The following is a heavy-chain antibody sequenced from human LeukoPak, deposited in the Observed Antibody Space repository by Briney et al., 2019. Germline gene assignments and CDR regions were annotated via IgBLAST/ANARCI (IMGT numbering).Heavy chain of an antibody. Sequence: ASVKVSCKASEYTFTAYYVHWVRQAPGQGLEWMGWINPNSGDTNFAQNFQGRVTMTRDTSISTVYMELSRLRSGDTAVYYCARVGQWLVENDWFDPWGQGTLVTVSP. D-gene: IGHD6-19*01. V-gene: IGHV1-2*02. CDR3: ARVGQWLVENDWFDP. J-gene: IGHJ5*02. CDR2: INPNSGDT. CDR1: EYTFTAYY.